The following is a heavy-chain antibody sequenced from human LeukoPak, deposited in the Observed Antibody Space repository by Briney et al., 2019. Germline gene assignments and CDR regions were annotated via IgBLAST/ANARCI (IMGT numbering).Heavy chain of an antibody. CDR1: GGSTSSTSHY. J-gene: IGHJ6*02. V-gene: IGHV4-39*01. Sequence: SETLSLTCTVSGGSTSSTSHYWGWIRQPPGQGLEWIGTIFYGGNTNYNPSLKSRVTISVDTSENQVSLMVSSVTATDTAVCYCFSGYDRSYDYFGMDVWGQGTAVIVSS. CDR3: FSGYDRSYDYFGMDV. CDR2: IFYGGNT. D-gene: IGHD5-12*01.